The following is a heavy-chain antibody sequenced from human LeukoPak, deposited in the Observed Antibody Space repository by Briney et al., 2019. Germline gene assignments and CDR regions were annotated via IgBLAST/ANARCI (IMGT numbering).Heavy chain of an antibody. CDR3: AKLAASETGEGS. CDR2: IIPIFGTA. J-gene: IGHJ5*02. Sequence: ASVKVSCKASGGTFSSYAISWVRQAPGQGLEWMGGIIPIFGTANYAQKFQGRVTITADESTSTVYMELSSLRSEDTAIYYCAKLAASETGEGSWGQGTLVTVSS. D-gene: IGHD6-13*01. CDR1: GGTFSSYA. V-gene: IGHV1-69*13.